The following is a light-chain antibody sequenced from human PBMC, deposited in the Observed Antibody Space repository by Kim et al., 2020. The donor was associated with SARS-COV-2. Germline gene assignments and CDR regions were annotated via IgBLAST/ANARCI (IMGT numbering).Light chain of an antibody. J-gene: IGLJ2*01. CDR3: SSYAGNNHVI. CDR1: SSDVCGYNY. V-gene: IGLV2-8*01. Sequence: GQSVTIACTGTSSDVCGYNYVSWYQQHPGKAPKLMIYEVSKRPSGVPDRFSGSKSGNTASLTVSGLQAEDEADYYCSSYAGNNHVIFGGGTQLTVL. CDR2: EVS.